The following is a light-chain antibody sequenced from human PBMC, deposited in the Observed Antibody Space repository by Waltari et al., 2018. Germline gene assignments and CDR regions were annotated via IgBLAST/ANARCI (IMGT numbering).Light chain of an antibody. CDR3: QQANNFPIT. CDR1: QGISTW. J-gene: IGKJ4*01. Sequence: DIQMTQSPSSVSASVGDRVTIPCRASQGISTWLAWFQQKPGKAPRLLIFAVSSLQSGVPSRFSGRGSGTDFTLTISSRQPEDVATYYCQQANNFPITFGGGTNVEIK. V-gene: IGKV1-12*01. CDR2: AVS.